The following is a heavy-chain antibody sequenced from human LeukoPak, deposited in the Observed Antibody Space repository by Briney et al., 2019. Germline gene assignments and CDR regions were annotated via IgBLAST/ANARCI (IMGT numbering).Heavy chain of an antibody. V-gene: IGHV3-21*01. CDR3: ARPQDIVVVVAATSIDY. J-gene: IGHJ4*02. Sequence: GGSLRLSCAAYGFTFSSYSMNWVRQAPGKGLEWVSSISSSSSYIYYTDSVKGRFTISRDNAKNSLYLQMNSLRAEDTAVYYCARPQDIVVVVAATSIDYWGQGTLVTVSS. CDR2: ISSSSSYI. CDR1: GFTFSSYS. D-gene: IGHD2-15*01.